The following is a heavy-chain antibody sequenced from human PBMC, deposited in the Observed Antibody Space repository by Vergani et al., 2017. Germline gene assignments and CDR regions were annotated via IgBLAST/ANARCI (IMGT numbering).Heavy chain of an antibody. J-gene: IGHJ6*02. Sequence: QVQLQESGPGLVKPSQTLSLTCTVSGGSISSYYWSWIRQPPGKGLEWIGYIYYSGSTNYNPSLKSRVTISVDPSKNQFSLKLSSLTAADTAVYSCESDIVATFSYYGMDVWGEGPTVIVSS. D-gene: IGHD5-12*01. V-gene: IGHV4-59*01. CDR3: ESDIVATFSYYGMDV. CDR2: IYYSGST. CDR1: GGSISSYY.